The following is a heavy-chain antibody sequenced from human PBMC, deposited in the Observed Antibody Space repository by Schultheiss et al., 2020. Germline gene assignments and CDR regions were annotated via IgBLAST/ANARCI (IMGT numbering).Heavy chain of an antibody. CDR2: ISSSSSTI. J-gene: IGHJ4*02. CDR3: ARGPTRYSSSWFDY. Sequence: GESLRLSCAASGFTFSNAWMSWVRQAPGKGLEWVSYISSSSSTIYYADSVKGRFTISRDNAKNSLYLQMNSLRDEDTAVYYCARGPTRYSSSWFDYWGQGTLVTVAS. D-gene: IGHD6-13*01. V-gene: IGHV3-48*02. CDR1: GFTFSNAW.